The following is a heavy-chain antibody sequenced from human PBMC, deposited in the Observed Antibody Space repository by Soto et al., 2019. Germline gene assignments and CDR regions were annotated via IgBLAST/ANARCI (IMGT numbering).Heavy chain of an antibody. V-gene: IGHV4-39*02. CDR1: GGSLSIRDYY. Sequence: SETLSLTCTVSGGSLSIRDYYWGWIRQPPGKGLEWIGSVYYSGTTYYNPSLKSRVTISVDTSKNQFSLKVSSVTAADTAVYYCARESRYNWFDPWGQGTLVTVSS. J-gene: IGHJ5*02. CDR3: ARESRYNWFDP. CDR2: VYYSGTT.